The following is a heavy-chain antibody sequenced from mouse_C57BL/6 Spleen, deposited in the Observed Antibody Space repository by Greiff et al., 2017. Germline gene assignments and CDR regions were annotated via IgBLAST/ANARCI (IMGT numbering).Heavy chain of an antibody. D-gene: IGHD4-1*01. V-gene: IGHV5-17*01. Sequence: DVKLVESGGGLVKPGGSLTLSCAASGFTFSDYGMHWVRQAPEKGLQWVAYISSGSSTIYYADTVKGRFTISRDNAKNTLFLQMTSLRSEDTAMYYCASWDWDGGFAYWGQGTLVTVSA. CDR3: ASWDWDGGFAY. CDR1: GFTFSDYG. J-gene: IGHJ3*01. CDR2: ISSGSSTI.